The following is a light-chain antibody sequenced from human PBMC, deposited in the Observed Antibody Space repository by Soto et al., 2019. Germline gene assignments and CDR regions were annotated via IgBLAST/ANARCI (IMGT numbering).Light chain of an antibody. CDR3: QQYNNWPPLT. CDR1: QFIGSN. V-gene: IGKV3-15*01. J-gene: IGKJ4*01. CDR2: DAS. Sequence: MTQSPVTLSVSPGERATLSCRASQFIGSNLAWYQQKPAQPPRLLIYDASTRPTGIPARFSGSGSGTEFTLTISSLQSEDFAVYYCQQYNNWPPLTFGGGTKVDIK.